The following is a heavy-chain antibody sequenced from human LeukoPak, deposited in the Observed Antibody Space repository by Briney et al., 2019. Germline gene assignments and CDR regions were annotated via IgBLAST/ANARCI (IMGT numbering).Heavy chain of an antibody. D-gene: IGHD1-26*01. V-gene: IGHV4-38-2*02. J-gene: IGHJ4*02. CDR2: IYHSGST. CDR1: GYSISSGYY. Sequence: SETLSLTFTVSGYSISSGYYWGWIRQPPGKGLEWIGSIYHSGSTYYNPSLKSRVTISVDTSKNQFSLKLSSVTAADTAVYYCARGLGGGSFADYWGQGTLVTVSS. CDR3: ARGLGGGSFADY.